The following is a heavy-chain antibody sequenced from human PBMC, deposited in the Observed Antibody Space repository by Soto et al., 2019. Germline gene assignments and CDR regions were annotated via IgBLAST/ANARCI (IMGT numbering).Heavy chain of an antibody. J-gene: IGHJ1*01. Sequence: GGSLRLSCAASGFTFDGYAMHWVRQVTGKGLEWVSGINWNSGSIGYGDSVKGRFAISRDNGKNSLHLQMNSLSAEDTAFYYCVKDESINWYSGHFRHWGQGTLVTVSS. V-gene: IGHV3-9*01. D-gene: IGHD6-13*01. CDR3: VKDESINWYSGHFRH. CDR2: INWNSGSI. CDR1: GFTFDGYA.